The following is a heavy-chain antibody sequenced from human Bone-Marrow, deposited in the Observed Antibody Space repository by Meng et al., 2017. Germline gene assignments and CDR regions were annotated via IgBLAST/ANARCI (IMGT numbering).Heavy chain of an antibody. Sequence: ASVKVSCKASGGTFSSYAISWVRQAPGQGREWMGWISAYNGNTNYAQKLQGRVTMITDTSTSTAYMELRSLRSDDTAVYYCARSPWDSSGYYYLDLDYWGQGTLVT. CDR3: ARSPWDSSGYYYLDLDY. CDR1: GGTFSSYA. V-gene: IGHV1-18*01. CDR2: ISAYNGNT. J-gene: IGHJ4*02. D-gene: IGHD3-22*01.